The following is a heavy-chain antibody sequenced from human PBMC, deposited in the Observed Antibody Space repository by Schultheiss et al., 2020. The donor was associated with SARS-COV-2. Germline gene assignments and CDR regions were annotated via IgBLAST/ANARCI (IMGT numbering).Heavy chain of an antibody. J-gene: IGHJ6*02. D-gene: IGHD1-26*01. Sequence: SETLSLTCAVSGYFISSGYYWGWIRQPPGKGLEWIGSIDHSGSTNYNPSLKSRLTISVDTPKNQFSLKLSSVTAADTAVYYCATWDLGYYGMDVWGQGTTVTVSS. V-gene: IGHV4-38-2*01. CDR1: GYFISSGYY. CDR2: IDHSGST. CDR3: ATWDLGYYGMDV.